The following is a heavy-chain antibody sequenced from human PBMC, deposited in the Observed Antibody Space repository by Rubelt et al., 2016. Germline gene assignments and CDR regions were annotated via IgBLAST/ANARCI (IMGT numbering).Heavy chain of an antibody. CDR1: GYTLTELS. J-gene: IGHJ3*02. CDR2: FAPEDGET. D-gene: IGHD6-13*01. Sequence: QVQLVQSGAEVKKPGASVKVSCKVSGYTLTELSMHWVRQAPGKGLEWMGGFAPEDGETIYAKTFKGRLIMTEDTPTDTAYMERSRLTSADTAVYYCSTADSSSWYDATDTWGQGTMVTVSS. V-gene: IGHV1-24*01. CDR3: STADSSSWYDATDT.